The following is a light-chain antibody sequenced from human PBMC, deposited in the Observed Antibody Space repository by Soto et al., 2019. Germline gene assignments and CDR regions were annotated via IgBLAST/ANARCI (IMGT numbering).Light chain of an antibody. J-gene: IGKJ1*01. CDR2: EVS. Sequence: DIVLTQTPLSLSVTPGQPASISCTSSQSLLHSDGKTYLCWYLQKAGQPPQVLIYEVSNRFSGVPEMFSGSGSGKDFTLRISRVEAEDVGVYYCMQSIQLPWTFGQGTKVEVK. CDR1: QSLLHSDGKTY. CDR3: MQSIQLPWT. V-gene: IGKV2D-29*01.